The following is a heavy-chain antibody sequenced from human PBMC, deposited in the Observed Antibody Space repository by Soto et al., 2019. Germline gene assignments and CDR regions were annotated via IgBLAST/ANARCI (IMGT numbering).Heavy chain of an antibody. Sequence: QVQLVQSGAEVKKPGASVKVSCKASGYTFTSYGISWVRQAPGQGPEWMGWISTYNGNTNFPHKVQDRITITTDTSTSTAYMELRSLTFDDAAVYYCERIKGYCGGANCTDAFDIWGQGTKVTVSS. D-gene: IGHD2-15*01. CDR2: ISTYNGNT. V-gene: IGHV1-18*01. CDR3: ERIKGYCGGANCTDAFDI. J-gene: IGHJ3*02. CDR1: GYTFTSYG.